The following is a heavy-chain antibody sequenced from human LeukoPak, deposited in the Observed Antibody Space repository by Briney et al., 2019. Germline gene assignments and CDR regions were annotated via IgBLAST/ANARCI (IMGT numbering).Heavy chain of an antibody. CDR2: ISSSSSTI. J-gene: IGHJ6*03. D-gene: IGHD6-19*01. V-gene: IGHV3-48*01. CDR3: ARDSSGWPLPYYYYMDV. Sequence: GGSLRLSCAASGFTFSSYSMNWVRQAPGKGLEWVSYISSSSSTIYYADSVKGRFTISRDNAKNSLYLQMNSLRAEDTAVYYCARDSSGWPLPYYYYMDVWGKGTTVTVSS. CDR1: GFTFSSYS.